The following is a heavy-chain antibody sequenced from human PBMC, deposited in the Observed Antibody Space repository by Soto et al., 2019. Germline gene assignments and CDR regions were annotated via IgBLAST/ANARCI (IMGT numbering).Heavy chain of an antibody. V-gene: IGHV1-2*04. Sequence: ASVKVSCKASGYTFTGYYMHWVRQAPGQGLEWMGWINPNSGGTNYAQKFQGWVTMTRDTSISTAYMELSRLRSDDTAVYSCASSPLYSSGWPFDYWGQGTLVTVSS. CDR1: GYTFTGYY. D-gene: IGHD6-19*01. J-gene: IGHJ4*02. CDR3: ASSPLYSSGWPFDY. CDR2: INPNSGGT.